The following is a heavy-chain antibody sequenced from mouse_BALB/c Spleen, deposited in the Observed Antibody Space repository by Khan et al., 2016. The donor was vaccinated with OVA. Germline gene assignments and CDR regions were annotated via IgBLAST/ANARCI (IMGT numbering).Heavy chain of an antibody. CDR2: INPHIGET. D-gene: IGHD1-1*01. V-gene: IGHV1-20*02. Sequence: EVQLQQSGLELVKPGASVKISCKASGSSFTGYFMNWVMQSLGKSLEWIGRINPHIGETLYNQKFKGKATLTVDKSSRTAHMELRSLASEDSAVYYCARKDGSDFDYWGQGTTLTVSS. CDR1: GSSFTGYF. J-gene: IGHJ2*01. CDR3: ARKDGSDFDY.